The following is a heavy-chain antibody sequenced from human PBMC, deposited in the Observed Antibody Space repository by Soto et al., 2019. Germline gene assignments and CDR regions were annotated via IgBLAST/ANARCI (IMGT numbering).Heavy chain of an antibody. J-gene: IGHJ4*02. D-gene: IGHD6-6*01. Sequence: EVQLLESGGGLVQPGGSLRLSCVASGLTFSSSSMSWVRQAPGKGLEWVSVSTGGGGSTFYADSVKGRFTISRDNSKNTLYLQMNSVRAEDAAVYFCAKLVRYWGQGTLVTVSS. CDR2: STGGGGST. V-gene: IGHV3-23*01. CDR3: AKLVRY. CDR1: GLTFSSSS.